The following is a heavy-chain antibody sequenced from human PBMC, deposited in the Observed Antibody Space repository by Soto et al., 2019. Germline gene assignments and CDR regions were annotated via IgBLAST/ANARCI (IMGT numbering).Heavy chain of an antibody. Sequence: QVQLVQSGAEVKKPGASVKVSCKASGYTFTGYYMHWVRQAPGQGHEWMGWINPNSGGTNYAQKFQGRVTMTRDTSISTAYMELSRLRSDDTAVYYCARAGRKIQLWSPYYFDYWGQGTLVTVSS. V-gene: IGHV1-2*02. J-gene: IGHJ4*02. CDR1: GYTFTGYY. CDR2: INPNSGGT. CDR3: ARAGRKIQLWSPYYFDY. D-gene: IGHD5-18*01.